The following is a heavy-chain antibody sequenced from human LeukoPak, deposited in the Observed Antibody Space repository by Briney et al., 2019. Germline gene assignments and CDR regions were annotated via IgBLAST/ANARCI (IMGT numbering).Heavy chain of an antibody. J-gene: IGHJ5*01. CDR3: AGTSSGSYAWFDS. D-gene: IGHD1-26*01. Sequence: GGSLRLSCAASGFTFSSYWMSWVRQAPGKGLEWVSVISGSGGRTYYADSVKGRFTISRDNSKNTLYLQMNSLRAEDTAVYYCAGTSSGSYAWFDSWGQGTLVTVSS. V-gene: IGHV3-23*01. CDR1: GFTFSSYW. CDR2: ISGSGGRT.